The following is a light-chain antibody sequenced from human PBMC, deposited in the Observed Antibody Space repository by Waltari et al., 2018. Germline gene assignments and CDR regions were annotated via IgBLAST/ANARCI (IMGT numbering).Light chain of an antibody. CDR1: SSDVGSYNF. CDR2: EAT. V-gene: IGLV2-23*01. J-gene: IGLJ3*02. CDR3: CSYAGSNTWV. Sequence: QSALTQPASVSGSPGQSITISCTGTSSDVGSYNFVSWYQQHPGNAPKLMIYEATKRPAGVSDRFSGSKSGNTASLSISGLQAEDEADYYCCSYAGSNTWVFGGGTKVTVL.